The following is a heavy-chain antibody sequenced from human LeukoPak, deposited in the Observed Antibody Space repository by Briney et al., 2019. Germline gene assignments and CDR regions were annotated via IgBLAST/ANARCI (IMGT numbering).Heavy chain of an antibody. V-gene: IGHV3-30*03. Sequence: GGSLRLSCVASTVNDWIMHWVRQAPGTGLEWVGLITSDGGTTNYAGSVKGRFTISRDNSKNTMSVQMDDLRAEDTAVYYCTRYNNDHFDYWGQGTLVTVSS. J-gene: IGHJ4*02. D-gene: IGHD1-14*01. CDR1: TVNDWI. CDR3: TRYNNDHFDY. CDR2: ITSDGGTT.